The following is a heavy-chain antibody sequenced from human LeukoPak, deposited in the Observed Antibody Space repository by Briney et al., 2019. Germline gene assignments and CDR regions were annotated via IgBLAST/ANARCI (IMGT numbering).Heavy chain of an antibody. Sequence: GESLKISCQGSGYSINNYWIAWVRQMPGKGLEWMGRIDPSDSYTNYSPSFQGHVTISADKSISTAYLQWSSLKASDTAMYYCASHQLLHSDYWGQGTLVTVSS. V-gene: IGHV5-10-1*01. CDR2: IDPSDSYT. CDR3: ASHQLLHSDY. CDR1: GYSINNYW. D-gene: IGHD2-2*01. J-gene: IGHJ4*02.